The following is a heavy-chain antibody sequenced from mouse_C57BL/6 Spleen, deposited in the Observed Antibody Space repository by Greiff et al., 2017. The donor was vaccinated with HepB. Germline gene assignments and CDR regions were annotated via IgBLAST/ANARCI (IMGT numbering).Heavy chain of an antibody. V-gene: IGHV7-3*01. CDR2: IRNKANGYTT. CDR3: ARSSSQLGNCFDY. CDR1: GFTFTDYY. J-gene: IGHJ2*01. Sequence: EVMLVESGGGLVQPGGSLSLSCAASGFTFTDYYMSWVRQPPGKALEGLGFIRNKANGYTTEYSASVKGRFTISRDNSQSILYLQMNALRAEDSATYYCARSSSQLGNCFDYWGQGTTLTVSS. D-gene: IGHD4-1*02.